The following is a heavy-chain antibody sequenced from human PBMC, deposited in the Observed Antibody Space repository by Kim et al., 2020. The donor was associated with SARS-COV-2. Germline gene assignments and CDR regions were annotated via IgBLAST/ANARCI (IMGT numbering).Heavy chain of an antibody. D-gene: IGHD1-1*01. Sequence: VKVSCKASGYTFTSYGISWVRQAPGQGLEWMGWISAYNGNTNYAQKFQGRVTMTTDTSTSTAYMELRSLRSDDTAVYYCARQWAGTNRGVVFDYWGQGTLVTVSS. CDR1: GYTFTSYG. CDR2: ISAYNGNT. CDR3: ARQWAGTNRGVVFDY. V-gene: IGHV1-18*01. J-gene: IGHJ4*02.